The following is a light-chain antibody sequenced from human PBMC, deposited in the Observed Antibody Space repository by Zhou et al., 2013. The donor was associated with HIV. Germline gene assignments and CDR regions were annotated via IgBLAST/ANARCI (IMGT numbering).Light chain of an antibody. V-gene: IGKV3D-7*01. CDR1: QTVSSNY. CDR2: GAS. CDR3: QQAHSFPYT. Sequence: EIVLTQSPGTLSLSPGERATLSCRASQTVSSNYLAWYQQKPGQAPRLLIYGASTRATGIPARFKGSGSGTEFTLTISSLQSEDFATYYCQQAHSFPYTFGQGTKLE. J-gene: IGKJ2*01.